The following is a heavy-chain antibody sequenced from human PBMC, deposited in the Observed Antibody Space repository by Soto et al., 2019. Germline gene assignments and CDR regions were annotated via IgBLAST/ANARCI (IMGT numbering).Heavy chain of an antibody. CDR2: INQDGSVK. CDR3: ARIGYSSSSLDY. CDR1: KFTFTNYW. Sequence: GGSLRLSCAASKFTFTNYWMTWVRQAPGKGLEWVANINQDGSVKYFVDSLRGRFTISRDNAKNSLYLQMNSLRAEDTAVYYCARIGYSSSSLDYWGQGTLVTVSS. V-gene: IGHV3-7*01. J-gene: IGHJ4*02. D-gene: IGHD6-6*01.